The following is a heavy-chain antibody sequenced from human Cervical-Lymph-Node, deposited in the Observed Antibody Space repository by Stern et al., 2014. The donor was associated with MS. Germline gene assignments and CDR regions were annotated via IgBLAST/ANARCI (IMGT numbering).Heavy chain of an antibody. Sequence: EVQLVESGGGLVQPGGSLRLSCAASGFTFSNYWMHWVRQAPGKALVGASHIKSDGSRTSYADSVKGRFTISGDNAKNTLYLQMNSLRAEDTAVYYCARSWELAFDYWGQGTLVTVSS. J-gene: IGHJ4*02. CDR1: GFTFSNYW. CDR2: IKSDGSRT. V-gene: IGHV3-74*01. D-gene: IGHD1-26*01. CDR3: ARSWELAFDY.